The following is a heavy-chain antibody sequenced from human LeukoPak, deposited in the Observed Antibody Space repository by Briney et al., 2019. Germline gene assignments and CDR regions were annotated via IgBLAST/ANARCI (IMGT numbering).Heavy chain of an antibody. D-gene: IGHD2-15*01. CDR3: AKEGIGYCSGGTCYAQGYFDY. V-gene: IGHV3-48*03. Sequence: LPGGPLRLSCAASGFTFSNYAMHWVGQAPGKGREWVSYISRSDSTIYYADSVPGRFTISRDNAKHSLYLQMNSLRAEDTAVYYCAKEGIGYCSGGTCYAQGYFDYWGQGTLVTVSS. CDR1: GFTFSNYA. J-gene: IGHJ4*02. CDR2: ISRSDSTI.